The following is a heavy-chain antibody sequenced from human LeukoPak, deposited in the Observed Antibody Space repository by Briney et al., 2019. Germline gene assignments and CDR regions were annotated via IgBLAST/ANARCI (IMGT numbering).Heavy chain of an antibody. D-gene: IGHD5-18*01. V-gene: IGHV3-23*01. CDR2: ISGSGGST. CDR3: AKGGTAMVY. J-gene: IGHJ4*02. CDR1: GFTFSSYS. Sequence: GGSLRLSCAASGFTFSSYSMNWVGQAPGKGLEWVAAISGSGGSTYYADSVKGRFTISRDNSKNTLYLQMNSLRAEDTAVYYCAKGGTAMVYWGQGTLVTVSS.